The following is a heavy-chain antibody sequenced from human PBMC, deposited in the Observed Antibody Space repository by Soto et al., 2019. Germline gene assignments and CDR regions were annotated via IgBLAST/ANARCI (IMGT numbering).Heavy chain of an antibody. CDR3: ARQTTYSSSWYDY. CDR2: IYTSGST. V-gene: IGHV4-4*07. D-gene: IGHD6-13*01. CDR1: GGSINNYY. J-gene: IGHJ5*01. Sequence: SETLSLTCTVSGGSINNYYWTWIRQPAGKGLEWIGRIYTSGSTNYNPSLKSRLTMSVDTSKNQFSLKLRSVTAADTALYYCARQTTYSSSWYDYWGHGTQVTVSS.